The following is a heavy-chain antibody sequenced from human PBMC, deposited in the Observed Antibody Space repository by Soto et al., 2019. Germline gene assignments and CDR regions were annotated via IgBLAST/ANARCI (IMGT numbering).Heavy chain of an antibody. Sequence: GSLRLSCAASGFTVSSNYMSWVRKAPGKGLEWVSVIYSGGSTYYADSVKGRFTISRDNSKNTLYLQMNSLSAEDTAVYYCARSESYYYDSSGYYFDYWGQGTLVTVSS. D-gene: IGHD3-22*01. CDR2: IYSGGST. V-gene: IGHV3-66*01. CDR1: GFTVSSNY. J-gene: IGHJ4*02. CDR3: ARSESYYYDSSGYYFDY.